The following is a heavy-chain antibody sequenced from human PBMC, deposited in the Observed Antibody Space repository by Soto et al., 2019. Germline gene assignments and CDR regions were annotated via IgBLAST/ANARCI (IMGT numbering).Heavy chain of an antibody. CDR2: IYYSGST. V-gene: IGHV4-59*01. CDR3: ARDRLWFRELGYYYYGMDV. D-gene: IGHD3-10*01. J-gene: IGHJ6*02. CDR1: GGSISSYY. Sequence: SSETLSLTCTVSGGSISSYYWSWIRQPPGKGLEWIGYIYYSGSTNYNPSLKSRVTISVDTSKNQFSLKLSSVTAADTAVYYCARDRLWFRELGYYYYGMDVWGQGTTVTVSS.